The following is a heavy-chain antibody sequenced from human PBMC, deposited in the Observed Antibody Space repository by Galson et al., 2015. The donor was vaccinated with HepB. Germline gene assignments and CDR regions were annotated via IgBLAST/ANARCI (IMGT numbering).Heavy chain of an antibody. D-gene: IGHD4-17*01. V-gene: IGHV1-58*01. CDR2: IVVASGNT. J-gene: IGHJ4*02. CDR1: GFIFTNSA. CDR3: AAVDGDSGNSFVY. Sequence: SVKVSCKASGFIFTNSAVQWVRQARGQRLEWIGWIVVASGNTNYAQKFQERVTITRDMSTRTAYMEVSSLTSEDTAVYYCAAVDGDSGNSFVYWGQGTLVTVSS.